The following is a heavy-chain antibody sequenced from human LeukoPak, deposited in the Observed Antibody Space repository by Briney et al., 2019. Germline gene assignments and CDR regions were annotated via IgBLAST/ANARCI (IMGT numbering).Heavy chain of an antibody. J-gene: IGHJ6*04. V-gene: IGHV1-69*01. D-gene: IGHD3-9*01. CDR2: IIPIFGTA. CDR1: GGTFSSYA. CDR3: ASEDFDRPYGMDV. Sequence: SVKVSCKASGGTFSSYAISWVRQAPGQGLEWMGGIIPIFGTANYAQEFQGRVTITADESTSTAYMELSSLRSEDTAVYYCASEDFDRPYGMDVWGKGTTVTVSS.